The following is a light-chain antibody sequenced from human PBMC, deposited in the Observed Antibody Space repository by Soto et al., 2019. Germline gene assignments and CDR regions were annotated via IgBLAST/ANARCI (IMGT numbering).Light chain of an antibody. CDR2: DAS. CDR1: QSVSYY. CDR3: QQRSNWPPIT. Sequence: PGERATLSCRASQSVSYYLAWYQQKPGQAPRLLIYDASNRATGVPARFSGSGSGTDFTLTISSLEPEDFAVYYCQQRSNWPPITFGQGTRLEIK. J-gene: IGKJ5*01. V-gene: IGKV3-11*01.